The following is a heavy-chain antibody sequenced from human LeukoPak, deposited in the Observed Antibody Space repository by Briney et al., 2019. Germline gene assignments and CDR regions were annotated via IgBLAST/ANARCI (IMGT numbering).Heavy chain of an antibody. Sequence: GGSLRLSCAASGFTFSSYWMSWVRQAPGKGLEWVAVISYDGSNKYYADSVKGRFTISRDNSKNTLYLQMNSLRAEDTAVYYCARDPHWSPRRSYGMDVWGQGTTVTVSS. CDR2: ISYDGSNK. J-gene: IGHJ6*02. D-gene: IGHD3-3*01. CDR3: ARDPHWSPRRSYGMDV. CDR1: GFTFSSYW. V-gene: IGHV3-30*03.